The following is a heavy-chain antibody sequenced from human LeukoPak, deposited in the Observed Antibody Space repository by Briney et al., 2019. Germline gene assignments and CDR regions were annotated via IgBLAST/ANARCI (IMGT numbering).Heavy chain of an antibody. D-gene: IGHD5-12*01. CDR3: ARDSGYNAFDY. Sequence: GRSLRLSCADSGFLFSNSWMAWVRQAPGRGLEWLANINQDGSAKTCVDSVKGRFTISRDNAKNSLYLQMNSLRAEDTAMYYCARDSGYNAFDYWGQGTLVTVSS. CDR2: INQDGSAK. CDR1: GFLFSNSW. V-gene: IGHV3-7*05. J-gene: IGHJ4*02.